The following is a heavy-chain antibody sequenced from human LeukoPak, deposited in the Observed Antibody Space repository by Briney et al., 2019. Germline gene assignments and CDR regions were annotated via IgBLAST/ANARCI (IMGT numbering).Heavy chain of an antibody. J-gene: IGHJ4*02. CDR2: IRYDGSNK. D-gene: IGHD3-22*01. CDR3: AKDEELSYYDSSGYFN. Sequence: GGSLRLSCAASGFTFSSYGMHWVRQAPGKGLEWVAFIRYDGSNKYYADSVKGRLTISRDNSKNTLYLQMNSLRAEDTAVYYCAKDEELSYYDSSGYFNWGQGTLVTVSS. CDR1: GFTFSSYG. V-gene: IGHV3-30*02.